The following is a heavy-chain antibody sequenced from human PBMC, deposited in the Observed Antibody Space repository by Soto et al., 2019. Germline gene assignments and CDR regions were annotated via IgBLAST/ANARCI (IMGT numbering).Heavy chain of an antibody. D-gene: IGHD6-19*01. CDR2: INRSGGST. CDR3: ARDAKDSRGLLDY. J-gene: IGHJ4*02. CDR1: GYSFTTYY. Sequence: GASVKVSCKASGYSFTTYYMHWVRQAPGQGLEWMGIINRSGGSTNYAQKFQGRVTMTRDTSTSTVYMELSSLRSEDTAIYYCARDAKDSRGLLDYWGQGTLVTVSS. V-gene: IGHV1-46*01.